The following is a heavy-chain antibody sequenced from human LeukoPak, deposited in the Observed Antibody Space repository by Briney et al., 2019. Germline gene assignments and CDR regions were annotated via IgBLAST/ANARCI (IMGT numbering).Heavy chain of an antibody. Sequence: ASVKVSCKASGYTFTSYDINWVRQAPGQGLEWMGWMNPNSGNTGYAQKFQGRVTMTRNTSISTAYMELSSLRSEDTAVYYCARGQYCSSTSCSLGMDVWGQGTTVTVSS. V-gene: IGHV1-8*01. CDR1: GYTFTSYD. CDR2: MNPNSGNT. CDR3: ARGQYCSSTSCSLGMDV. D-gene: IGHD2-2*01. J-gene: IGHJ6*02.